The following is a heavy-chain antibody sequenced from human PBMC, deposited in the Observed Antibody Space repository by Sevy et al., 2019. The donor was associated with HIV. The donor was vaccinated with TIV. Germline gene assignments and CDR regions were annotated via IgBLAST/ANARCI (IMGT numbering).Heavy chain of an antibody. V-gene: IGHV4-59*01. CDR2: IYYTGST. CDR1: VGSISSYY. J-gene: IGHJ4*02. Sequence: SETLSLTCSVSVGSISSYYWTWVRQPPGRGLEWIGFIYYTGSTDYNPSLKSRVTMSLDTSKNHFSLKLSSVTAADTAVYYCARDSSSIPRILDYWGQGTLVTVSS. CDR3: ARDSSSIPRILDY. D-gene: IGHD6-6*01.